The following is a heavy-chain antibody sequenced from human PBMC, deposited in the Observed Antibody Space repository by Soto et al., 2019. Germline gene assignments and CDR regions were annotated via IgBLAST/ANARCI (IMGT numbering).Heavy chain of an antibody. CDR3: ARDYDILTGYRFDP. CDR2: IIPILGIA. J-gene: IGHJ5*02. CDR1: GGTFSSYT. V-gene: IGHV1-69*08. Sequence: QVQLVQSGAEVKKPGSSVKVSCKASGGTFSSYTISWVRQAPGQGLEWMGRIIPILGIANYAQKFQGRVTITADKSPSTAYMELSSLRSEDTAVFYCARDYDILTGYRFDPWGQGTLVTVSS. D-gene: IGHD3-9*01.